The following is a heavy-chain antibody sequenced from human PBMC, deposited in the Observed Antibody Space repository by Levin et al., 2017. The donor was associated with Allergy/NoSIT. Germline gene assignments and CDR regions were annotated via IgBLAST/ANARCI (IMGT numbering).Heavy chain of an antibody. D-gene: IGHD7-27*01. Sequence: SQTLPLTCTVSGGSISGYYWSWIRQPPGKGLEWIGYIYYSGSTKYNPSLKSRVTISVDTSKNQFSLKLSSVTAADTAVYYCARDRTITTTGETYYYGMDVWGQGTTVTVSS. CDR3: ARDRTITTTGETYYYGMDV. CDR2: IYYSGST. V-gene: IGHV4-59*01. CDR1: GGSISGYY. J-gene: IGHJ6*02.